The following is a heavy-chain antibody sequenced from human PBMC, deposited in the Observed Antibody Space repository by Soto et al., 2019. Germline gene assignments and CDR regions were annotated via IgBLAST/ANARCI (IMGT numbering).Heavy chain of an antibody. D-gene: IGHD1-26*01. Sequence: QVQLVQSGAEVRKPGASVKVSCKASGYTFTIFKITWVRQAPGQGLEWMGWISTDNGDTNSAQSLQGRVTRTTDTSTTTAFMELRSLTSDDTAVYFCARGENWFDSWGQGTLVTVSS. CDR3: ARGENWFDS. J-gene: IGHJ5*01. CDR1: GYTFTIFK. CDR2: ISTDNGDT. V-gene: IGHV1-18*01.